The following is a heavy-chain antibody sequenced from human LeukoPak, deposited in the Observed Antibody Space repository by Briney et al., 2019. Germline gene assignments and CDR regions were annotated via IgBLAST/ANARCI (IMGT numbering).Heavy chain of an antibody. Sequence: SQTLSLTCVVPGDSVSSKNGAWNWIRQSPSRGLAWLVRTYYRSKWYNDYAESMEGRMTISQDTSKNQYSLHLNSVTPDDTAVYYCARDFGTTGWHTFDYWGQGTLVTVSS. CDR1: GDSVSSKNGA. V-gene: IGHV6-1*01. CDR3: ARDFGTTGWHTFDY. D-gene: IGHD6-19*01. CDR2: TYYRSKWYN. J-gene: IGHJ4*02.